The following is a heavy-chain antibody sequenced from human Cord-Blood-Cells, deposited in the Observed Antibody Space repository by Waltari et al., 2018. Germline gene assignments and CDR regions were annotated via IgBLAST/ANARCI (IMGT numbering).Heavy chain of an antibody. Sequence: QVQLVQSGAEVKKPGASVKVSCKASGYTFTRYGISWVRQAPGQGLDWMGGISAYNGKTNYAQKLQGKVNMTTGTSASTAYMGLRSLGTYETAVYYCAERGGGLPYCCGGSCYTYYYYYGMGVWGQGTTVTVSS. CDR1: GYTFTRYG. D-gene: IGHD2-15*01. CDR2: ISAYNGKT. V-gene: IGHV1-18*01. J-gene: IGHJ6*02. CDR3: AERGGGLPYCCGGSCYTYYYYYGMGV.